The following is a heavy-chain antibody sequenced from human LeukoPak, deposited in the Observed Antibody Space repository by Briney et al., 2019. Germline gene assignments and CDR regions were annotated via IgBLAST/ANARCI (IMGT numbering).Heavy chain of an antibody. CDR2: IYYSGST. D-gene: IGHD1-1*01. CDR1: GGSISSGSYY. J-gene: IGHJ2*01. Sequence: PSETLSLTCTVSGGSISSGSYYWSWIRQPPGKGLEWIGYIYYSGSTNYNPSLKSRVTISVDTSKNQFSLKLSSVTAADTAVYYCARDEGTYWSYWYFDLWGRGTLVTVSS. V-gene: IGHV4-61*01. CDR3: ARDEGTYWSYWYFDL.